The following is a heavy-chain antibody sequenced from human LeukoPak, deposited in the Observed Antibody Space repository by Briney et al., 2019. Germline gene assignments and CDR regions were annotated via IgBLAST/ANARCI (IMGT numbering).Heavy chain of an antibody. V-gene: IGHV4-59*01. CDR2: SSYNGNT. J-gene: IGHJ4*02. D-gene: IGHD3-10*01. CDR3: AGGALLWFGAKMEYYFDS. CDR1: GAYFTNYY. Sequence: PSETLSLTCTVSGAYFTNYYWSFIRQPPGKGLEWIGFSSYNGNTNYNPSLKSRVTISVDMSKNQFSLRLKSVTAADTAVYYCAGGALLWFGAKMEYYFDSWGQGTPLTVSS.